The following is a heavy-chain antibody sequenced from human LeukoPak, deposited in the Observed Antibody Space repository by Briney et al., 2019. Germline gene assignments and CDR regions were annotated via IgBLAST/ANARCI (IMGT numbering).Heavy chain of an antibody. V-gene: IGHV3-30*03. D-gene: IGHD4-17*01. J-gene: IGHJ4*02. Sequence: GGSLRLSCAASGFIFSNYGIHWVRQAPGKGLEWVAVISYDGSAKYYSDSVEGRFTVSRDNSKNTLYLQMNSLRAEDTAIYYCARALIKDYGDYEAEPAHFDYWGQGALVSVSS. CDR1: GFIFSNYG. CDR2: ISYDGSAK. CDR3: ARALIKDYGDYEAEPAHFDY.